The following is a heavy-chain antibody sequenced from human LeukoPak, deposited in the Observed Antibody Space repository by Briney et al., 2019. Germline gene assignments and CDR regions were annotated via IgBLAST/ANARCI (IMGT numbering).Heavy chain of an antibody. CDR1: GGSISSYY. CDR2: IYYSGST. CDR3: ASMVRGASTFDY. Sequence: SETLSLTCTVSGGSISSYYWSWIRQPPGKGLERIGYIYYSGSTNYNPSLKSRLTISVDTSKNQFSLKLSSVTAADTAVYYCASMVRGASTFDYWGQGTLVTVSS. V-gene: IGHV4-59*08. J-gene: IGHJ4*02. D-gene: IGHD3-10*01.